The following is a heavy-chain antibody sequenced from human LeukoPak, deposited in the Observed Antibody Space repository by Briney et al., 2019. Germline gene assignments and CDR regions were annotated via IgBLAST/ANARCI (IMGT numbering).Heavy chain of an antibody. V-gene: IGHV3-30*03. CDR1: RFTFSTYG. J-gene: IGHJ6*02. CDR3: ARDSDGMSV. CDR2: ISYGVINK. Sequence: PGWSLRLSCAASRFTFSTYGMHWVRQAPGKGVEWVALISYGVINKYSPESVKGPFTVCRDNSKTTLYLQVNSLRAEDTAVYYCARDSDGMSVWGLGTTVTVSS.